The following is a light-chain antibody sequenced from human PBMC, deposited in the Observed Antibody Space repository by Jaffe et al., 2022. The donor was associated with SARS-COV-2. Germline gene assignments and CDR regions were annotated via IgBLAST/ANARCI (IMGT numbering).Light chain of an antibody. CDR3: QQYNNWPPELT. V-gene: IGKV3-15*01. CDR1: QRVSSN. Sequence: EIVMTQSPATLSVSPGERATLSCRASQRVSSNLAWYQQKPGQAPRLLIYGASTRATGIPARFSGSGSGTEFTLTISNLQSEDFAVYYCQQYNNWPPELTFGGGTKVEIK. CDR2: GAS. J-gene: IGKJ4*01.